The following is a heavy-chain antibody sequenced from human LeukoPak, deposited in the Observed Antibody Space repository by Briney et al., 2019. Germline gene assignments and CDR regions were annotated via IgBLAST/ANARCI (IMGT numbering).Heavy chain of an antibody. D-gene: IGHD5-24*01. V-gene: IGHV3-23*01. CDR2: ISGSGGST. Sequence: GGSLRLSCAASGFTFSSYAMSWVRQAPGKGLEWVSAISGSGGSTYYADSVKGRFTISRDNSKNTLYLQMNSLRAEDTAVYYCAKPMASLYYYYYGMDVWGQGTTVTVS. CDR3: AKPMASLYYYYYGMDV. J-gene: IGHJ6*02. CDR1: GFTFSSYA.